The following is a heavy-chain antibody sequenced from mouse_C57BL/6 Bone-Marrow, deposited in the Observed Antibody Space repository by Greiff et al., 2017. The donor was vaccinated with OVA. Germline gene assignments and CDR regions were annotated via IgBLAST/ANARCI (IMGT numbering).Heavy chain of an antibody. CDR2: IYPRSGNT. V-gene: IGHV1-81*01. CDR1: GYTFTSYG. CDR3: ARGVTTVVATSY. D-gene: IGHD1-1*01. J-gene: IGHJ2*01. Sequence: QVQLQQSGAELARPGASVKLSCKASGYTFTSYGISWVKQRTGQGLEWIGEIYPRSGNTYYNEKFKGKATLTADKSSGAAYMELRSLTSEDSAVYVCARGVTTVVATSYWGQGTTLTVSS.